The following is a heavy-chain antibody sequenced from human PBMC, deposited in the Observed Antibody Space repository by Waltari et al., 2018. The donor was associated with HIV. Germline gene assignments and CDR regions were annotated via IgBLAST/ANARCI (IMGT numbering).Heavy chain of an antibody. CDR2: IRYDGSNK. V-gene: IGHV3-33*01. Sequence: QVQLVESGGGVVQPGTSLSLSCAASAFTFTIYGLPWARQAPVTGLEWVTLIRYDGSNKYYADSVKGRFTISRDNSKNTLYLQMNSLRAEDTAVYYCARDAAPNSHTPSSSDVWGQGTLVTVSS. CDR1: AFTFTIYG. J-gene: IGHJ4*02. D-gene: IGHD6-13*01. CDR3: ARDAAPNSHTPSSSDV.